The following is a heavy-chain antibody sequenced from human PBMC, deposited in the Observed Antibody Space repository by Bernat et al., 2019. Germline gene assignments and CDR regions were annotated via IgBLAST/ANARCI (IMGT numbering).Heavy chain of an antibody. Sequence: QITLKESGPTLVKPTQTLTLTCTFSGFSLSTSGVGVGWIRQPPGKALEWLALIYWDDDKRYSPSLKSRLTITQDTSKNQVVLTMTNMDPVDTATYYCAHRAGDYDILTGYYTYYFDYWGQGTLVTVSS. J-gene: IGHJ4*02. V-gene: IGHV2-5*02. CDR2: IYWDDDK. CDR1: GFSLSTSGVG. CDR3: AHRAGDYDILTGYYTYYFDY. D-gene: IGHD3-9*01.